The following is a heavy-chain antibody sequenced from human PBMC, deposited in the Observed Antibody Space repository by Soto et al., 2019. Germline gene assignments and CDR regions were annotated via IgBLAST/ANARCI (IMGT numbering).Heavy chain of an antibody. D-gene: IGHD2-15*01. CDR1: GFTFSNYG. V-gene: IGHV3-30*18. CDR3: AKDDCSGTACYSFDY. J-gene: IGHJ4*02. Sequence: GGSLRLSCAASGFTFSNYGMHWVRQAPGKGLEWVAVISYDGSNKYYTDSVKGRFTISRDNSKNTLYLQMNSLRAEDTAVYYCAKDDCSGTACYSFDYWGQGTLVTVSS. CDR2: ISYDGSNK.